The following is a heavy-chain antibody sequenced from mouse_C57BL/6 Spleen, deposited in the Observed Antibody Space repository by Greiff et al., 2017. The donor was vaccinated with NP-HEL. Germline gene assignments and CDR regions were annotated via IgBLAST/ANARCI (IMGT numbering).Heavy chain of an antibody. CDR1: GYTFTSYW. V-gene: IGHV1-69*01. CDR2: IDPSDSYT. J-gene: IGHJ4*01. CDR3: ARVTGEGAMDY. D-gene: IGHD4-1*01. Sequence: VQLQQSGAELVMPGASVKLSCKASGYTFTSYWMHWVKQRPGQGLEWIGEIDPSDSYTNYNQKFKGKSTLTVDKSSSTAYMQLSSLTSEDSAVYDCARVTGEGAMDYWGQGTSVTVSS.